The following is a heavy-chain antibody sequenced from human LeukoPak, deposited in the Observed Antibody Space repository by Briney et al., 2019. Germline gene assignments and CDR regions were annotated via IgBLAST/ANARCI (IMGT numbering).Heavy chain of an antibody. J-gene: IGHJ6*03. CDR3: AREMDYGDYASSENPNYYYYMDV. CDR1: GFTFSSYE. Sequence: KSGGSLRLSCAASGFTFSSYEMNWVRQAPGKGLEWVSYISSSGSTIYYADSVKGRFTISRDNAKNSLYLQMNSLRAEDTALYYCAREMDYGDYASSENPNYYYYMDVWGKGTTVTVSS. V-gene: IGHV3-48*03. D-gene: IGHD4-17*01. CDR2: ISSSGSTI.